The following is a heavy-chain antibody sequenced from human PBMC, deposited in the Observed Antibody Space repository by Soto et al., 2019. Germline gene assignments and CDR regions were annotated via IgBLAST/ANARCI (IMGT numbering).Heavy chain of an antibody. CDR3: ARGFEKIGSSWYYFDY. CDR1: GFTFSSYA. D-gene: IGHD6-13*01. Sequence: QVQLVESGGGVVQPGRSLRLSCAASGFTFSSYAMHWVRQAPGKGLEWVAVISYDGSNKYYADSVKGRFTISRDNSKNTLYLQMNSLRAEDTAVYYCARGFEKIGSSWYYFDYWGQGTLVTVSS. V-gene: IGHV3-30-3*01. CDR2: ISYDGSNK. J-gene: IGHJ4*02.